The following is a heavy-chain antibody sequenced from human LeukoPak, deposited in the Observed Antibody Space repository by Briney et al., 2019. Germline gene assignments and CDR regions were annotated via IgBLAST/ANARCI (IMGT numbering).Heavy chain of an antibody. CDR1: GFTFSSYG. Sequence: PGRSLRLSCAASGFTFSSYGMPWVRQAPGKGLEWVAVISYDGSNKYYADSVKGRFTISRDNSKNTLYLQMNSLRAEDTAVYYCAKPLTPLLEWLPYYDAFDIWGQGTMVTVSS. D-gene: IGHD3-3*01. J-gene: IGHJ3*02. CDR2: ISYDGSNK. CDR3: AKPLTPLLEWLPYYDAFDI. V-gene: IGHV3-30*18.